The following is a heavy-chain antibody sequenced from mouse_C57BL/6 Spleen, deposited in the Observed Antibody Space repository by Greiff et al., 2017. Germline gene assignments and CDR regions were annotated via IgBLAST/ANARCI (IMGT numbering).Heavy chain of an antibody. Sequence: QVQLQQPGPELVKPGASVKLSCKASGYTFTSYWMHWVKQRPGRGLEWIGRIDPNSGGTKYNEKFKSKATLTVDKPSSTAYMQLSSLTSEDSAVDYCAREECLTGTAWFAYWGQGTLVTVSA. J-gene: IGHJ3*01. CDR3: AREECLTGTAWFAY. D-gene: IGHD4-1*01. CDR2: IDPNSGGT. V-gene: IGHV1-72*01. CDR1: GYTFTSYW.